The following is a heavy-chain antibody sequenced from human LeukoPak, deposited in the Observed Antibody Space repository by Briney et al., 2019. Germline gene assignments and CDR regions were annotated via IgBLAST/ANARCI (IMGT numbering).Heavy chain of an antibody. CDR2: IYYSGST. J-gene: IGHJ6*03. V-gene: IGHV4-39*07. CDR3: ARRLAARYYYYYMDV. CDR1: GGSISSSSYY. Sequence: SETLSLTCTVSGGSISSSSYYWGWIRQPPGKGPEWIGSIYYSGSTYYNPSLKSRVTISVDTSKNQFSLKLSSVTAADTAVYYCARRLAARYYYYYMDVWGKGTTVTVSS. D-gene: IGHD6-6*01.